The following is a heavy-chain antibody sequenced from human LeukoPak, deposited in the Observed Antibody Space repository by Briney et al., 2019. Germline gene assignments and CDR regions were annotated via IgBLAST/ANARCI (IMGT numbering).Heavy chain of an antibody. J-gene: IGHJ6*02. D-gene: IGHD3-10*01. CDR2: ISAYNGNT. V-gene: IGHV1-18*01. CDR3: ARFYGSGSYPLYYYYGMDV. CDR1: GGTFSSYA. Sequence: ASVKVSCKASGGTFSSYAISWVRQAPGQGLEWMGWISAYNGNTNYAQKLQGRVTMTTDTSTSTAYMELRSLRSDDTAVYYCARFYGSGSYPLYYYYGMDVWGQGTTVTVSS.